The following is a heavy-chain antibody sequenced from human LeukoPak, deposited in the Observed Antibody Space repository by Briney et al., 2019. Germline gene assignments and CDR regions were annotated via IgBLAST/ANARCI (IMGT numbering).Heavy chain of an antibody. CDR1: GGSFSGYY. J-gene: IGHJ4*02. CDR3: ARGFGELLYVY. Sequence: SETLSLTCAVYGGSFSGYYWSWIRQPPGRGLEWIGEINHSGSTNYNPSLKSRVTISVDTSKNQFSLKLSSMTAADTAVYYCARGFGELLYVYWGQGTPVTVSS. V-gene: IGHV4-34*01. D-gene: IGHD3-10*01. CDR2: INHSGST.